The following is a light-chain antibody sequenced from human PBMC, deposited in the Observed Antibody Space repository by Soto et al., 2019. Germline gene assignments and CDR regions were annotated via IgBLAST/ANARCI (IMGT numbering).Light chain of an antibody. V-gene: IGLV3-21*02. J-gene: IGLJ2*01. Sequence: SYELTQPPSVSVAPGQTASITCGGTNIGSKTVHWYQSKPGQAPVLVVFDDSDRPSGIPERFSGSNSGNTATLTISRVEAGDEADYYCQVWDSSSEHVVFGGGTKLTVL. CDR1: NIGSKT. CDR3: QVWDSSSEHVV. CDR2: DDS.